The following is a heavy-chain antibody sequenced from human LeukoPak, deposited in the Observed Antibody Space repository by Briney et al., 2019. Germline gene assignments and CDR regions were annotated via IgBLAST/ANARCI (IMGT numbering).Heavy chain of an antibody. Sequence: PSETLSLTCTVSAVSISSGNFYWSWIRQSAGKGLEWIGHVYSTGNTKYNPSLKSRVTISADTSKNQFSLKLSSVTAADTAVYYCVRGGGYSSSWYAWFDPWGQGTLVTVSS. J-gene: IGHJ5*02. CDR2: VYSTGNT. CDR1: AVSISSGNFY. D-gene: IGHD6-13*01. V-gene: IGHV4-61*09. CDR3: VRGGGYSSSWYAWFDP.